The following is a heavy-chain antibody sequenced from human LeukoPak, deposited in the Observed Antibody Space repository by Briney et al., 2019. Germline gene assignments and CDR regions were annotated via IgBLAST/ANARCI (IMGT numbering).Heavy chain of an antibody. V-gene: IGHV3-21*01. J-gene: IGHJ5*02. CDR3: ARVYGDYGGYWFDP. CDR1: GFTFSSYS. Sequence: GGSLRLSCAASGFTFSSYSMNWVRQAPGKGLEWVSSISSSSSYIYYADSVKGRFTISRENAKNSLYLQMNSLRAEDTAVYYCARVYGDYGGYWFDPWGQGTLVTVSS. D-gene: IGHD4-17*01. CDR2: ISSSSSYI.